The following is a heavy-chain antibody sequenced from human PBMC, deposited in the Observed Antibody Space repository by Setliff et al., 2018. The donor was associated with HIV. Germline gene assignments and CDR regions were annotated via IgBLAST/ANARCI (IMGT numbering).Heavy chain of an antibody. CDR3: TRKLAPGHGMDV. Sequence: PGGSLRLSCAASGFTFSSYWMHWVRQAPGKGLVWVSRLNTDGSSTKYADSVKGRFTISRDNAKNSLYLQMDSLRVEDTTVYYCTRKLAPGHGMDVWGQGTTVTVSS. V-gene: IGHV3-74*03. CDR1: GFTFSSYW. J-gene: IGHJ6*02. D-gene: IGHD3-3*02. CDR2: LNTDGSST.